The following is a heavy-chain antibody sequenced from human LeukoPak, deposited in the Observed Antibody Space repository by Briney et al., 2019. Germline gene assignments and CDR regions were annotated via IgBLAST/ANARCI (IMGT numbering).Heavy chain of an antibody. CDR1: GFTFSSYW. V-gene: IGHV3-74*01. CDR3: ARDRLTNDAFDI. D-gene: IGHD2-8*01. Sequence: GGSLRLSCAASGFTFSSYWMYWVRQAPGKGLVWVSHIKNDGSSTIYADSVRGRFTISRDDAKNTLYLQMNILRAEDTAVYYCARDRLTNDAFDIWGQGTMVTVSS. CDR2: IKNDGSST. J-gene: IGHJ3*02.